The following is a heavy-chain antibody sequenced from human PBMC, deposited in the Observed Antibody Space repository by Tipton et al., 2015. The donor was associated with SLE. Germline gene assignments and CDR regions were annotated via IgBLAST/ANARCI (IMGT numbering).Heavy chain of an antibody. CDR1: GFTFSTYW. Sequence: SLRLSCAASGFTFSTYWMVWVRQAPGKGLEWVANIKEDGSKRYCVDSVEGRFTISRDNAKNSLYLQMNSLRAEDTAVYYCARGDLNVWGQGTTVTVSS. CDR2: IKEDGSKR. D-gene: IGHD2-21*01. CDR3: ARGDLNV. J-gene: IGHJ6*02. V-gene: IGHV3-7*01.